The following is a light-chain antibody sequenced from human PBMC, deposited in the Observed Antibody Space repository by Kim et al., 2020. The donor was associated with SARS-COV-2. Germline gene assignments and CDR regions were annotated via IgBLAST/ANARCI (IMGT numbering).Light chain of an antibody. V-gene: IGLV6-57*03. CDR1: SGSIASND. J-gene: IGLJ3*02. CDR2: EDN. Sequence: KTVTLSCTRSSGSIASNDVQWYQQRPGSAPTTVIYEDNQRPSGVPDRFSGSIDSSSNSASLTISGLKTEDEADYYCQSYDSSNYWVFGGGTQLTVL. CDR3: QSYDSSNYWV.